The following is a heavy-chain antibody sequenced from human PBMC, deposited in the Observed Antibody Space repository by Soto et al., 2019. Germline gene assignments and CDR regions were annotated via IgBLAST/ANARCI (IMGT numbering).Heavy chain of an antibody. CDR2: ISAYNGNT. D-gene: IGHD3-10*01. CDR1: GYIFTSYG. Sequence: SSVKVSCKTSGYIFTSYGISWVRQAPGQGLEWMGWISAYNGNTNYAQELQGRVTMTTDTSTSTAYMELRSLRSDDTAVYYCAREVTYGGGSFSLGLWGQGTLVTVSS. J-gene: IGHJ4*02. CDR3: AREVTYGGGSFSLGL. V-gene: IGHV1-18*01.